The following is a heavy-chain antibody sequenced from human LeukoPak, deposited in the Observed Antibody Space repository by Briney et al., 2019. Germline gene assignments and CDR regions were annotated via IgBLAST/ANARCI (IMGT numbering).Heavy chain of an antibody. CDR3: AGHHPRNTVDF. V-gene: IGHV4-59*08. J-gene: IGHJ4*02. CDR2: ISDIGSI. Sequence: SETLSLTCTVSGGSISSYYWSWIRQPPGKGLEWIAYISDIGSINYNPSLKSRVTISLETSKNQFSLKLSSVTAADTAVYYCAGHHPRNTVDFWGQGTLVTVSS. D-gene: IGHD2/OR15-2a*01. CDR1: GGSISSYY.